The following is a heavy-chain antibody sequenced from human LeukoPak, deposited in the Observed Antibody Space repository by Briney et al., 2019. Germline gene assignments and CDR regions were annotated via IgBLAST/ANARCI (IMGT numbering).Heavy chain of an antibody. CDR3: AKDPRIVGATGPFDY. Sequence: GGSLGLSCVASGFSFRNYAIHWVRQAPGKGLEYVSVINTDGRITYYADSVKGRFTISRDNSKNTLYLQMNSLRAEDTAVYYCAKDPRIVGATGPFDYWGQGTLVTVSS. CDR1: GFSFRNYA. J-gene: IGHJ4*02. CDR2: INTDGRIT. D-gene: IGHD1-26*01. V-gene: IGHV3-64*02.